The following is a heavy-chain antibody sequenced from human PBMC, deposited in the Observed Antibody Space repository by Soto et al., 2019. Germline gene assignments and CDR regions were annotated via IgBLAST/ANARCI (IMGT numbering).Heavy chain of an antibody. CDR2: ITLSSSYI. CDR3: ARDMKSVRFWGTNGFDP. V-gene: IGHV3-21*01. D-gene: IGHD3-16*01. J-gene: IGHJ5*02. CDR1: GFNFGAFG. Sequence: GGSLRLSCGASGFNFGAFGTNWVRQAPSKGLEWVSSITLSSSYIYYADSVKGRFTVSRDNAKNSLYLDMKSLTVDDTAVYYCARDMKSVRFWGTNGFDPWGQGTLVTVSS.